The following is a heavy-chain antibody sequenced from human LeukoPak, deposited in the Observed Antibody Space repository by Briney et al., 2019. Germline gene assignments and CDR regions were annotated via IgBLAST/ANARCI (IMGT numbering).Heavy chain of an antibody. V-gene: IGHV3-7*01. CDR1: GFTFSSYW. CDR3: AKVNYDFWSGYSYYYYMDV. D-gene: IGHD3-3*01. CDR2: IKQDGSEK. Sequence: PGGSLRLSCAASGFTFSSYWMSWVRQAPGKGLEWVANIKQDGSEKYYVDSVKGRFTISRDNSKNTLYLQMNSLRAEDTAVYYCAKVNYDFWSGYSYYYYMDVWGKGTTVTVSS. J-gene: IGHJ6*03.